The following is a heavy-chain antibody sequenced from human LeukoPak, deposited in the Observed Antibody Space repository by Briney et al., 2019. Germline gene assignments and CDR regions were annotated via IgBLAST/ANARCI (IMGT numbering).Heavy chain of an antibody. CDR2: ISSSGSTI. J-gene: IGHJ4*02. V-gene: IGHV3-11*01. Sequence: GGSLRLSCAASGFTFSDYYMSWVRQAPGKGVEGVSYISSSGSTIYYADSVKGGFTISRDNAKTSLYLQMNSLRAEDTAVYYCARHSRSGEWELKGSFDYWGQGTLVTVSS. D-gene: IGHD1-26*01. CDR3: ARHSRSGEWELKGSFDY. CDR1: GFTFSDYY.